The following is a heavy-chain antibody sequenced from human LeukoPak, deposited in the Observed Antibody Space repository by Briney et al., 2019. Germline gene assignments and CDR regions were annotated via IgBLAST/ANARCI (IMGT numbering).Heavy chain of an antibody. Sequence: ASVKVSCKASGYTFTGYYTHWVRQAPGQGLEWMGRINPNSGGTNYAQKFQGRVTMTRDTSISTAYMELSRLRSDDTAVYYCAEDSYGDYGGYWGQGTLVTVSS. CDR1: GYTFTGYY. J-gene: IGHJ4*02. CDR3: AEDSYGDYGGY. V-gene: IGHV1-2*06. D-gene: IGHD4-17*01. CDR2: INPNSGGT.